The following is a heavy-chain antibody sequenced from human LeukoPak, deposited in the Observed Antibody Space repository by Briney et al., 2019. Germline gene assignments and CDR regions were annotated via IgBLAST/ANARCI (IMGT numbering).Heavy chain of an antibody. CDR3: ARGNSNGFDI. D-gene: IGHD1-7*01. V-gene: IGHV3-30*02. Sequence: GGSLRLSCAASGFRFSDYGMDWVRRAPGKGLEWVSFIRYDATGQYYADSVKGRFTISRDNSKSTLYLHVNNVRPDDTAVYYCARGNSNGFDIWGQGTMVTVSS. CDR1: GFRFSDYG. J-gene: IGHJ3*02. CDR2: IRYDATGQ.